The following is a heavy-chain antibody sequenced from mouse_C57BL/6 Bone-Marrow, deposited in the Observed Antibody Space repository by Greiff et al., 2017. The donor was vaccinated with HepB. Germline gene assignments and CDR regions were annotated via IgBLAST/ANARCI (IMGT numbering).Heavy chain of an antibody. V-gene: IGHV14-4*01. J-gene: IGHJ2*01. Sequence: EVQGVESGAELVRPGASVKLSCTASGFNIKDDYMHWVKQRPEQGLEWIGWIDPENGDTEYASKFQGKATITADTSSNTAYLQLSSLTSEDTAVYYCTTIYYYGSRGGYWGQGTTLTVSS. CDR3: TTIYYYGSRGGY. D-gene: IGHD1-1*01. CDR2: IDPENGDT. CDR1: GFNIKDDY.